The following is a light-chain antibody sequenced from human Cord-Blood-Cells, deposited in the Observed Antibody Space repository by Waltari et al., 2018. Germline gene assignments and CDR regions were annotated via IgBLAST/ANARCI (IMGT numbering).Light chain of an antibody. J-gene: IGLJ1*01. CDR1: SSHVGRYTS. Sequence: QSALTQPPSASGSPGQSVTIPCTGPSSHVGRYTSVSWYQQHPGKAPKLMIYEVSKRPSGVPDRFSGSKSGNTASLTVSELQAEDEADYYCSSYAGSNNYVFGTGTKVTVL. CDR2: EVS. CDR3: SSYAGSNNYV. V-gene: IGLV2-8*01.